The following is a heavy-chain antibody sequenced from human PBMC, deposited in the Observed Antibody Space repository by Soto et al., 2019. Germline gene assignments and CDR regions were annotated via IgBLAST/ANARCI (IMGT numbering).Heavy chain of an antibody. J-gene: IGHJ4*02. D-gene: IGHD4-4*01. CDR2: INAGNGDS. CDR3: ARELQGLYYFDY. Sequence: RASVKVSCKASEYTFSSYTLHWVRQAPGQRLEWMGWINAGNGDSKYSQKFQGRVSISRDTSASTASMELSSLTSEDTAVYYCARELQGLYYFDYWGQGTLVTV. CDR1: EYTFSSYT. V-gene: IGHV1-3*01.